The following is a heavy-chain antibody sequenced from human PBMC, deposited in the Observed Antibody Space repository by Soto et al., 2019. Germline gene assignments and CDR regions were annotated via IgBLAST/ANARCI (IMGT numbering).Heavy chain of an antibody. D-gene: IGHD3-9*01. J-gene: IGHJ4*02. CDR3: AKDPDYDILTGPLDY. V-gene: IGHV3-23*01. CDR1: GFTFSSYA. CDR2: ISGSGGNT. Sequence: GGSLRLSCAASGFTFSSYAMSWVRQAPGKGLEWVSAISGSGGNTYYADSVKGRFTISRDNSKNTLYLQMNSLRAEDTAVYYCAKDPDYDILTGPLDYWGQGTLVTVSS.